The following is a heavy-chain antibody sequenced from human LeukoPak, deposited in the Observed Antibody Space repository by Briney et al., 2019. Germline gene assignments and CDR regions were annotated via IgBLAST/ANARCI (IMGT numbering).Heavy chain of an antibody. V-gene: IGHV4-34*01. CDR1: GGSISSYY. J-gene: IGHJ4*02. CDR3: ARKLAANYYDSIGYYSH. D-gene: IGHD3-22*01. CDR2: INHSGST. Sequence: PSETLSLTCTVSGGSISSYYWSWIRQPPGKGLVWIGEINHSGSTNYNPPLKSRVTISVDTSKNQFSLKLSSVTAADTAVYYCARKLAANYYDSIGYYSHWGQGTLVTVSS.